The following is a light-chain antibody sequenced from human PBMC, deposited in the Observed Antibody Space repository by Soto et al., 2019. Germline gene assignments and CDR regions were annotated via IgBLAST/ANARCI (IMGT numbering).Light chain of an antibody. Sequence: DLQMTQSPSSLSASVGDRVTITCRASQSISRNLNWYQQKPGTAPKLLMFGASTLQSGGPSRFSGSGSETDFNLTITSLQPDDFATYYCQHSYNTPRTFGQGTKVEI. CDR3: QHSYNTPRT. CDR1: QSISRN. V-gene: IGKV1-39*01. J-gene: IGKJ1*01. CDR2: GAS.